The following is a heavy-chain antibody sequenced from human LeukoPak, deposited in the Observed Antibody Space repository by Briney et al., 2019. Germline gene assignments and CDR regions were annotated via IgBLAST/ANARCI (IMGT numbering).Heavy chain of an antibody. CDR2: ISSSSTTI. J-gene: IGHJ4*02. Sequence: GGSLRLSCAASGFTFSGSAMHWVRQAPGKGLEWVSYISSSSTTIHYADSAKGRFTISRDNAKNSLDLQMNSLRAEDTAVYYCARVARYGDYIGGSDYWGQGALVTVSS. V-gene: IGHV3-48*04. D-gene: IGHD4-17*01. CDR1: GFTFSGSA. CDR3: ARVARYGDYIGGSDY.